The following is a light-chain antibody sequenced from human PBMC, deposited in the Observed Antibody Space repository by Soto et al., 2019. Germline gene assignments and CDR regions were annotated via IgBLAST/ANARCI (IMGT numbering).Light chain of an antibody. V-gene: IGKV1-27*01. CDR1: QGISNY. J-gene: IGKJ1*01. CDR3: QKYDIWPPT. CDR2: AAS. Sequence: DSHMTHSPCSLSASLGDRVTIGCRASQGISNYLAWYQQKPGKVPRFLIYAASTRQSGVPSRFSGSGSGTEFTLTISSLQPEDVAVYYCQKYDIWPPTFGQGTKVDI.